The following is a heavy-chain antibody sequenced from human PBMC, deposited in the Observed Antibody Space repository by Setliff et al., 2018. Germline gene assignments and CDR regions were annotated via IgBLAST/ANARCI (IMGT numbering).Heavy chain of an antibody. Sequence: PSETLSLTCTVSGGSISPYFWSWIRQSPGKGLEWIGYIYHNGNTNFNPSLKSRVTMSVDTSKNQFALNLTSVTAADTAVYYCARDRSAYSYGLDVWGQGTTGT. V-gene: IGHV4-4*08. CDR2: IYHNGNT. CDR1: GGSISPYF. CDR3: ARDRSAYSYGLDV. J-gene: IGHJ6*02.